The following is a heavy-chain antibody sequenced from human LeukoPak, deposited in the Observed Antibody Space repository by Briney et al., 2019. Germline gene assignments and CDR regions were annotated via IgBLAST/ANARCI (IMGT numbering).Heavy chain of an antibody. CDR1: GYTFTSYD. Sequence: ASVTVSCKASGYTFTSYDINWVRQAPGQGLEWMGWMNPNSGNTDYAQKVQGRVTINRNTSISTAYMELSSLRSEDTAVYYCARDTAMAYYYYYGMDVWGQGTTVTVSS. CDR3: ARDTAMAYYYYYGMDV. CDR2: MNPNSGNT. V-gene: IGHV1-8*01. D-gene: IGHD5-18*01. J-gene: IGHJ6*02.